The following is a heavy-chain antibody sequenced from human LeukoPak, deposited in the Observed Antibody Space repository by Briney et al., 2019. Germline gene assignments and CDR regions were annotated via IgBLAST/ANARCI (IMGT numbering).Heavy chain of an antibody. D-gene: IGHD3-3*01. Sequence: GGSLRLSCAASGFTFSSYGMHWVRQAPGKGLEWVAFIRYDGSNKYYADSVKGRFTISRDNSKNTLYLQMNSLRAEDTAVHYCAKDLQRFLEWLSTEYFQHWGQGTLVTVSS. CDR1: GFTFSSYG. CDR3: AKDLQRFLEWLSTEYFQH. J-gene: IGHJ1*01. V-gene: IGHV3-30*02. CDR2: IRYDGSNK.